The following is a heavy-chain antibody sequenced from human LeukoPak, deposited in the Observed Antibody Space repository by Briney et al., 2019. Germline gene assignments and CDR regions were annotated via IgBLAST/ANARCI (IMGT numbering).Heavy chain of an antibody. CDR1: GFTFSNYN. Sequence: GGSLRLSCAASGFTFSNYNMNWVRQAPGKGLEWVSDIDTSSSTIYYADSVKGRFTISRDNAKDSLYLQMNSLRAEDTAIYYCARQWFGDWGYYFDYWGQGTLVTVSS. D-gene: IGHD3-10*01. V-gene: IGHV3-48*01. CDR3: ARQWFGDWGYYFDY. CDR2: IDTSSSTI. J-gene: IGHJ4*02.